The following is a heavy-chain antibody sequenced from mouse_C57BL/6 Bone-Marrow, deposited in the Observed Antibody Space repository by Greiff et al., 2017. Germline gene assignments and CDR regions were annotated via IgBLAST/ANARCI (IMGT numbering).Heavy chain of an antibody. Sequence: QVQLQQSGAELVRPGASVTLSCKASGYTFTDYEMHWVKQTPVHGLEWIGAIDPETGGTAYNQKFKGKAILTADKSSSTAYMELRSLTSEDSAVYYCTRRYGSYFYSAMDYWGQGTSVTVSA. CDR1: GYTFTDYE. V-gene: IGHV1-15*01. CDR2: IDPETGGT. CDR3: TRRYGSYFYSAMDY. D-gene: IGHD1-1*02. J-gene: IGHJ4*01.